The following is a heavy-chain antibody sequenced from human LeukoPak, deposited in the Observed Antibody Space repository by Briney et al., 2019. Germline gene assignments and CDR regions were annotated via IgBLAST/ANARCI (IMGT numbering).Heavy chain of an antibody. D-gene: IGHD3-9*01. J-gene: IGHJ5*02. Sequence: GESLKISCKGSEYSFKNYWIAWVRQVPGRGLEWMGIIYPGDSDTRYSPSFQGQVIISADKSISTAYLQWSSLKASDTAMYYCARGKNSGYLNWFDPWGQGTLVTVSS. CDR3: ARGKNSGYLNWFDP. CDR2: IYPGDSDT. CDR1: EYSFKNYW. V-gene: IGHV5-51*01.